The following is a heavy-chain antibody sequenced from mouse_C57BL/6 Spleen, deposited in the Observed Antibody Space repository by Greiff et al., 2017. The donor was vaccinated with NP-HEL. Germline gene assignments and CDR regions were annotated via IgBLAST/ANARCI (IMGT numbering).Heavy chain of an antibody. CDR1: GYSITSGYY. V-gene: IGHV3-6*01. CDR3: AREGAYDYEGFAY. Sequence: ESGPGLVKPSQSLSLTCSVTGYSITSGYYWNWLRQFPGNKLEWMGYISYDGSNNYNPSLKNRISITRDTSKNQFFLKLNSVTTEDTATYYCAREGAYDYEGFAYWGQGTLVTVSA. CDR2: ISYDGSN. D-gene: IGHD2-4*01. J-gene: IGHJ3*01.